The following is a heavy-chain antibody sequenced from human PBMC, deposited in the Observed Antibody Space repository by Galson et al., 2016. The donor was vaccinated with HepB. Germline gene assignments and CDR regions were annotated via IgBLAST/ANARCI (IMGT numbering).Heavy chain of an antibody. D-gene: IGHD6-13*01. J-gene: IGHJ6*02. CDR1: GFSFRWHS. CDR3: TREGGAAGADSSKGLDV. CDR2: ISYDGSEK. V-gene: IGHV3-30*03. Sequence: SLRLSCAASGFSFRWHSMYWVRQAPGKGLEWVAVISYDGSEKHYGDAVKGRFIISRDNFKNTVSLQMNSLRVEDTAVYFCTREGGAAGADSSKGLDVWGRGTTVIVSS.